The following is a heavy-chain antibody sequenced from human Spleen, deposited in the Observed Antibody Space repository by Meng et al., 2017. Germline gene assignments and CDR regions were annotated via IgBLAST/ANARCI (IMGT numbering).Heavy chain of an antibody. V-gene: IGHV3-7*01. CDR2: IKLDGSET. CDR1: GFTFNNYW. D-gene: IGHD6-19*01. Sequence: GGSLRLSCAASGFTFNNYWMNWVRQAPGKGLEWVANIKLDGSETYYVDSVKGRFTISRDNAKNSLFLQLNSLRAEDTAVYYCARGQGITVAGLFDYWGLGALVTVSS. CDR3: ARGQGITVAGLFDY. J-gene: IGHJ4*02.